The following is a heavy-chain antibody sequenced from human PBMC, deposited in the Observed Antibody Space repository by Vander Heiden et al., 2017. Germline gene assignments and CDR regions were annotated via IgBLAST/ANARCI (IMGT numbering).Heavy chain of an antibody. J-gene: IGHJ6*02. CDR1: GGSISSSSYY. D-gene: IGHD1-26*01. V-gene: IGHV4-39*01. CDR3: ARQRVGATKYYYYYGMDV. CDR2: IYYSGST. Sequence: QLQLQESGPGLVKPSETLSLTCTVSGGSISSSSYYWGWIRQPPGKGLEWIGSIYYSGSTYYNPSLKSRVTISVDTSKNQFSLKLSSVTAADTAVYYCARQRVGATKYYYYYGMDVWGQGTTVTVSS.